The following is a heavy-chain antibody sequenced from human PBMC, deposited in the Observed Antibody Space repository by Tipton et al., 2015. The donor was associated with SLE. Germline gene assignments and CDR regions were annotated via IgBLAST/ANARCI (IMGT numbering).Heavy chain of an antibody. CDR1: GFTFGDYY. CDR3: AKDIGNSGYLFDY. Sequence: SLRLSCVASGFTFGDYYMSWIRQAPGKGLEWVSGINWNSDNRGYADSVKGRFTISRDNAKNSLYLQMNSLRPEDTALYYCAKDIGNSGYLFDYWGQGTLVTVSS. D-gene: IGHD5-12*01. CDR2: INWNSDNR. V-gene: IGHV3-9*01. J-gene: IGHJ4*02.